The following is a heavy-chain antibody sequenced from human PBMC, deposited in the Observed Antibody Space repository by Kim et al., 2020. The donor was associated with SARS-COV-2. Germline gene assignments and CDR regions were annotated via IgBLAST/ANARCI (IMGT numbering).Heavy chain of an antibody. Sequence: GGSLRLSCAASGFTFDDYAMHWVRQAPGKGLEWVSGISWNSGSIGYADSVKGRFTISRDNAKNSLYLQMNSLRAEDTALYYCAKDMGPTPQRVPIAARPRAFDIWGQGTMVTVSS. CDR3: AKDMGPTPQRVPIAARPRAFDI. CDR1: GFTFDDYA. J-gene: IGHJ3*02. V-gene: IGHV3-9*01. CDR2: ISWNSGSI. D-gene: IGHD6-6*01.